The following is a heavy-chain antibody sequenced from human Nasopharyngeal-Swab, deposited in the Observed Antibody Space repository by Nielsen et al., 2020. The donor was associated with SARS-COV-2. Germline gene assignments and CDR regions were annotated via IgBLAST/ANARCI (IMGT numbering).Heavy chain of an antibody. Sequence: GSLRLSCAASGFTFSSYAMHWVRQAPGKGLEWVAVISYDGSNKYYADSVKGRFTISRDNSKNTLYLQMNSLRAEDTAVYYCARDLTYYDSSGYHSDAFDIWGQGTMVTVSS. D-gene: IGHD3-22*01. V-gene: IGHV3-30*04. CDR1: GFTFSSYA. CDR2: ISYDGSNK. J-gene: IGHJ3*02. CDR3: ARDLTYYDSSGYHSDAFDI.